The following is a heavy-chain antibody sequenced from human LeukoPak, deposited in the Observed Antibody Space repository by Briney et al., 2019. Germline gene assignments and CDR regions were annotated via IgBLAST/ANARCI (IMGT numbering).Heavy chain of an antibody. D-gene: IGHD6-19*01. V-gene: IGHV1-2*02. CDR3: ARSVAVAGSPLGY. CDR1: GHTFTGYY. CDR2: INPNSGGT. Sequence: ASVKVSCKASGHTFTGYYMHWVRQAPGQGLEWMGWINPNSGGTNYAQKFQGRVTMTRDTSISTAYMELSRLRSDDTAVYYCARSVAVAGSPLGYWGQGTLVTVSS. J-gene: IGHJ4*02.